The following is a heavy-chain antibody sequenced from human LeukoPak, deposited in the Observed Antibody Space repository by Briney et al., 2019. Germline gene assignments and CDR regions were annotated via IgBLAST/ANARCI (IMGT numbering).Heavy chain of an antibody. D-gene: IGHD3-16*02. CDR1: GFAFDIYA. CDR2: IWHDGSHK. V-gene: IGHV3-33*01. CDR3: ARKILGVGSYLDF. Sequence: GGSLTLSCAPSGFAFDIYAMHWVRQAPGQGLEWVALIWHDGSHKFYSNSVRGQFTISRDNSKNTVSLQMNNLTPEDTAVYYCARKILGVGSYLDFWGQGTLVTVSS. J-gene: IGHJ4*02.